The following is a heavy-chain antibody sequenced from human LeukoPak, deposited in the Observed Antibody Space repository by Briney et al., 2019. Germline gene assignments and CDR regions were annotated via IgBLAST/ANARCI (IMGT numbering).Heavy chain of an antibody. V-gene: IGHV4-59*01. CDR2: IHNRGTT. D-gene: IGHD3-10*01. CDR3: ARGGANYYGSGSYWGLDL. CDR1: GGSINNYY. J-gene: IGHJ2*01. Sequence: PSETLSLTCTVSGGSINNYYWNWIRQPPGKGLEWIGYIHNRGTTNYNPSLKSRVSISVDTSKNQFSLKLSSVTAADTAVYYCARGGANYYGSGSYWGLDLWGRGTLVTVSS.